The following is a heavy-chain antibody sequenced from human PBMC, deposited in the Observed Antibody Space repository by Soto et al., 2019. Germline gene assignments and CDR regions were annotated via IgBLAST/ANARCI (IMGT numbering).Heavy chain of an antibody. CDR1: GSTFINYY. V-gene: IGHV1-46*04. CDR3: ARHRAAGDV. Sequence: QVQLVQSGAEVKKPGASVKVSCKASGSTFINYYIHWVRQAPGHGLEWMAIINPTGGSTNYAQKLQGRLTLTMDTSTTTVYMELSSLTSEDTAIYDGARHRAAGDVGGQGTLVTVSS. CDR2: INPTGGST. D-gene: IGHD2-8*02. J-gene: IGHJ4*02.